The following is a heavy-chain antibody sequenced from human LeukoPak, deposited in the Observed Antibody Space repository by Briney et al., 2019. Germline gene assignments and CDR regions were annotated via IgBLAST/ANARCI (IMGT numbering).Heavy chain of an antibody. D-gene: IGHD5-12*01. CDR2: IKSKTDGGTT. Sequence: GGSLRLSCAASGFTFSNAWMSWVRQAPGKGLEWVGRIKSKTDGGTTDYAAPVKGRFTISRDDSKNTLYLQMNSLKTEDTAVYYCTTAGSGYDYGAFDYWGQGTLVTVSS. CDR1: GFTFSNAW. CDR3: TTAGSGYDYGAFDY. V-gene: IGHV3-15*01. J-gene: IGHJ4*02.